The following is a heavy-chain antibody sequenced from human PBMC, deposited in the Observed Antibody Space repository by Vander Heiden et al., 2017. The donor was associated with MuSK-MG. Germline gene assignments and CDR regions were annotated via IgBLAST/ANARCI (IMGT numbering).Heavy chain of an antibody. V-gene: IGHV3-21*01. Sequence: EVQLVESGGGLVKPGGSLSLSCAASGFTFSSYSMNWVRQAPGKGLEWVSSISSSSSYIYYAYSVKGRFTISRDNAKNSLYLQMNSLRAEDTAVYYCARLDYSDAFDIWGQGTMVTVSS. J-gene: IGHJ3*02. CDR2: ISSSSSYI. CDR1: GFTFSSYS. D-gene: IGHD2-15*01. CDR3: ARLDYSDAFDI.